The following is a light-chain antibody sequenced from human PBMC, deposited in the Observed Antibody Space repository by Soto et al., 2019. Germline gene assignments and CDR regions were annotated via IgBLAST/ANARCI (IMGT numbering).Light chain of an antibody. J-gene: IGKJ5*01. CDR3: QQRMNWPLT. V-gene: IGKV3-11*01. CDR1: QTVSNY. CDR2: DAS. Sequence: EVVMTQSPATLSLSPGERATLSCRASQTVSNYLLWYQQKPGQAPRLLIYDASNRATGIPARFSGSGSETDFTLTISSLEPEDVAVYYCQQRMNWPLTFGQGTRLEI.